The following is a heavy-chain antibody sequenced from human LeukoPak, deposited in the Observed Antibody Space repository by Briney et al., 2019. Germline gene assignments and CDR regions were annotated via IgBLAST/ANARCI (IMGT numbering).Heavy chain of an antibody. CDR1: RFQFSSFA. D-gene: IGHD2-15*01. V-gene: IGHV3-23*01. Sequence: GGCLRLSSVVARFQFSSFAMSCDRQAPGKGLEWVSVIRGSGGTTHYAVSVKGRFTIYRDNSKNTLYLQMNSLRPEDTAVYYCSKVRLYCSGGSSCYYHPFDYWGQGTLVTVSA. CDR2: IRGSGGTT. CDR3: SKVRLYCSGGSSCYYHPFDY. J-gene: IGHJ4*02.